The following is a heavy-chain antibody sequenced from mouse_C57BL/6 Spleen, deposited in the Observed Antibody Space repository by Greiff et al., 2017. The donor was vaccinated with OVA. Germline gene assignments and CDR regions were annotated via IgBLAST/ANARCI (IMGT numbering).Heavy chain of an antibody. CDR2: IWSGGST. CDR3: AREGGSYYYGSSGAMDY. D-gene: IGHD1-1*01. J-gene: IGHJ4*01. CDR1: GFSLTSYG. Sequence: VKLMESGPGLVQPSQSLSITCTVSGFSLTSYGVHWVRQSPGKGLEWLGVIWSGGSTDYNAAFISRLSISKDNSKSQVFFKMNSLQADDTAIYYCAREGGSYYYGSSGAMDYWGQGTSVTVSS. V-gene: IGHV2-2*01.